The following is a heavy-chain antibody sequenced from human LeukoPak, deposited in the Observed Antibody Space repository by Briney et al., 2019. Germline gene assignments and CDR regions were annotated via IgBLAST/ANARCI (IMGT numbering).Heavy chain of an antibody. V-gene: IGHV4-4*07. CDR3: ARLAYYYMDV. CDR1: GGSISTYY. CDR2: IYTNGRT. Sequence: SETLSLTCTVSGGSISTYYWSWIRQPAGRGLEWIGRIYTNGRTNYNPSLKSRVTISVDTSKNQFSLKLSSVTAADTAVYYCARLAYYYMDVWGKGTTVTVSS. J-gene: IGHJ6*03.